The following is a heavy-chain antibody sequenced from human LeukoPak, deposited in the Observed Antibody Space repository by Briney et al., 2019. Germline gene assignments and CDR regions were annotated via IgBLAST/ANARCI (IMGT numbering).Heavy chain of an antibody. D-gene: IGHD3/OR15-3a*01. J-gene: IGHJ3*01. Sequence: SETLSLTCTISGDSIISNIYWWDWVRLPPGKGLEWIGATFYTGRTFYNPSLKSRVTISVDTSKNQFSLDLNSATAADTADYYCARRRHNFDFYNVWGQGTRVLVSS. CDR3: ARRRHNFDFYNV. V-gene: IGHV4-39*01. CDR2: TFYTGRT. CDR1: GDSIISNIYW.